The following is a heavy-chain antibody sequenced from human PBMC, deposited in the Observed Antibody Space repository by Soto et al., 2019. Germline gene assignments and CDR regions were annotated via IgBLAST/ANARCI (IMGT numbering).Heavy chain of an antibody. D-gene: IGHD1-20*01. CDR1: GLTFASYA. V-gene: IGHV3-23*01. CDR2: TSGDAANT. CDR3: AKYITAATRYFDL. J-gene: IGHJ2*01. Sequence: GGSLRLSCAASGLTFASYAMTWIRQAPGKGLEWVSATSGDAANTQYADSVKGRFTMSRDNSKNTLYLQMNSLRAEDTAVYFCAKYITAATRYFDLWGRGTLVTVSS.